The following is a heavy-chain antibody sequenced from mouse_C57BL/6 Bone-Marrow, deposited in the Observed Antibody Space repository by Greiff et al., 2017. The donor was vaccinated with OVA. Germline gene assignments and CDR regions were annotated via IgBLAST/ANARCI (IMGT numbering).Heavy chain of an antibody. D-gene: IGHD3-2*02. Sequence: DVMLVESGGGLVKPGGSLKLSCAASGFTFSSYAMSWVRQTPEKRLEWVATISDGGSYTYYPDNVKGRFTISRDNAKNNLYLQMSHLKSEDTAMYYCARDRSSGYSAWFAYWGQGTLVTVSA. CDR1: GFTFSSYA. CDR2: ISDGGSYT. V-gene: IGHV5-4*01. CDR3: ARDRSSGYSAWFAY. J-gene: IGHJ3*01.